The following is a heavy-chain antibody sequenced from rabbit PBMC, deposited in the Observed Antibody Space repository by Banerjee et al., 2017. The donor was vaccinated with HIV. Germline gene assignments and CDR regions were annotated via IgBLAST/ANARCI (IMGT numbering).Heavy chain of an antibody. Sequence: QSLEESGGDLVKPGASLTLTCKASGFSISSGYDMCWVRQAPGKGLEWIACINTGDGNTYYASWAKGRSTISKSTSLNTVTLQETSLTAADTATYFCARSGGDGTPYALHLWGPGTLVTVS. CDR1: GFSISSGYD. CDR3: ARSGGDGTPYALHL. V-gene: IGHV1S40*01. CDR2: INTGDGNT. J-gene: IGHJ4*01. D-gene: IGHD7-1*01.